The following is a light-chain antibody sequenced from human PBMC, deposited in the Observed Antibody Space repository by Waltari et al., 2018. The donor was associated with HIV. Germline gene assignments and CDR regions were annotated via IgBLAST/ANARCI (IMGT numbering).Light chain of an antibody. J-gene: IGKJ3*01. CDR3: QQYGSSPLVT. CDR2: DAS. V-gene: IGKV3-20*01. Sequence: EIVLTQSPGTLSLSPGERATLSCRASQSVGSNYLAWYQQRPGQTPRLLIYDASSRATGIPDRFSGSGSGTDFTLTITRLEPEDFAVYYCQQYGSSPLVTFGPGTKVDIK. CDR1: QSVGSNY.